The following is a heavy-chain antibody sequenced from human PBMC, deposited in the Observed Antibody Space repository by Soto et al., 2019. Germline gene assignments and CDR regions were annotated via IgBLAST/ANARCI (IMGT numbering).Heavy chain of an antibody. CDR1: GGSISNNNC. J-gene: IGHJ6*02. CDR2: IYHTGTT. CDR3: TRKRFGMDV. Sequence: SETLSLTCAVSGGSISNNNCWNWVRQPPGKGLEWIGEIYHTGTTNYNPSLKSRVTISLEQSKNQFSLKLTSVTAADTAVYFCTRKRFGMDVWGQGTTVTVSS. V-gene: IGHV4-4*02.